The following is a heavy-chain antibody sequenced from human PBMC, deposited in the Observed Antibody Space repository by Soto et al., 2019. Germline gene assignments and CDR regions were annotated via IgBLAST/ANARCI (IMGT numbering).Heavy chain of an antibody. J-gene: IGHJ4*02. CDR3: AKENGYSSSWFEFDY. CDR2: IYSGGST. Sequence: GGSLRLSCAASGFTVSSNYMSWVRQAPGKGLEWVSVIYSGGSTYYADSVKGRFTISRDNSKNTLYLQMNSLRAEDTAVYYCAKENGYSSSWFEFDYWGQGTLVTVPS. V-gene: IGHV3-66*01. D-gene: IGHD6-13*01. CDR1: GFTVSSNY.